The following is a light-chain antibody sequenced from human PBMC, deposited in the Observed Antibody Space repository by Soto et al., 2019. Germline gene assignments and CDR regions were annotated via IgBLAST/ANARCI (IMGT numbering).Light chain of an antibody. CDR1: TGAVTSGHY. CDR3: SSYTSSSTD. J-gene: IGLJ1*01. V-gene: IGLV7-46*01. CDR2: DTS. Sequence: QAVVTQEPSLTVSPGGTVTLTCGSSTGAVTSGHYPYWFQQKPGQAPRTLIYDTSNKHSWTPARFSGSLLGGKAALTLSGAQPEDEAEYYCSSYTSSSTDFGTGTKVTVL.